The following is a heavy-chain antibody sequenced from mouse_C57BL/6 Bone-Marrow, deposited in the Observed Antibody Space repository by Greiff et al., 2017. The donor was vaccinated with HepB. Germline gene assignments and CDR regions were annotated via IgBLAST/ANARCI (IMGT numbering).Heavy chain of an antibody. Sequence: EVQVVESGGDLVKPGGSLKLSCAASGFTFSSYGMSWVRQTPDKRLEWVATISSGGSYTYYPDSVKGRFTISRDNAKNTLYMQMSSLKAEDTAMYYCAREGNPDYWGQGTSVTVSS. D-gene: IGHD2-1*01. CDR3: AREGNPDY. CDR1: GFTFSSYG. J-gene: IGHJ4*01. V-gene: IGHV5-6*01. CDR2: ISSGGSYT.